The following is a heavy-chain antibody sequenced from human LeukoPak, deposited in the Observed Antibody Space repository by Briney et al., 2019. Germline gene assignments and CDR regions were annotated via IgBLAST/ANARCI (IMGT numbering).Heavy chain of an antibody. CDR2: IIPIFGTA. Sequence: SVKVSCKASGGTFSSYAISWVRQAPGQGLEWMGRIIPIFGTANYAQKFQGRVTITTDESTSTAYMELSSLRSEDTAVYYCARGSKMWSGPLDYWGQGTLVTVSS. D-gene: IGHD3-3*01. CDR3: ARGSKMWSGPLDY. CDR1: GGTFSSYA. J-gene: IGHJ4*02. V-gene: IGHV1-69*05.